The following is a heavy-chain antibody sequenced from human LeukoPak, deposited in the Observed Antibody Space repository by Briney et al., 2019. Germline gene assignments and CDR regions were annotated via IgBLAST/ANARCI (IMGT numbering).Heavy chain of an antibody. V-gene: IGHV3-7*01. CDR2: IKQDGSEK. Sequence: GGSLRLSCAASGFTFSSYWMSWVRQAPGKGLEWVANIKQDGSEKYYVDSVKGRFTISRDNAKNSLYLQMNSLRAEDTAVYYCATDPNDSSGYYYFDYWGQGTLVTVSS. CDR1: GFTFSSYW. J-gene: IGHJ4*02. CDR3: ATDPNDSSGYYYFDY. D-gene: IGHD3-22*01.